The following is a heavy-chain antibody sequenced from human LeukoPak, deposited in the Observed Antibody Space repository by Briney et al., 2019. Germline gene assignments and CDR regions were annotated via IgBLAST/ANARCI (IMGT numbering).Heavy chain of an antibody. Sequence: PGRSLRLSCAASGFTFSTYGMHWVRQAPGKGLVWVSRINSDGGSTIYADSVKGRFTISRDNAKNTLYLQMNSLGAEDTAVYYCARVRWCSSTSCSRFDYWGQGTLVTVSS. D-gene: IGHD2-2*01. CDR1: GFTFSTYG. CDR3: ARVRWCSSTSCSRFDY. V-gene: IGHV3-74*01. CDR2: INSDGGST. J-gene: IGHJ4*02.